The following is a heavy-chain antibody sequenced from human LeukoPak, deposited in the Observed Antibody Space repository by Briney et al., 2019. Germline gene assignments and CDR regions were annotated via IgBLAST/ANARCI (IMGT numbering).Heavy chain of an antibody. V-gene: IGHV3-11*01. D-gene: IGHD6-13*01. Sequence: PGGSLRLSCAASGFTFSDYYMSWIRQAPGKGLEWVSYISSSGSTIYYADSVKGRFTISRDNAKNSLYLQMNSLRAEDTAVYYCARDRSIAAVRGSFDPWGQGTLVTVSS. J-gene: IGHJ5*02. CDR1: GFTFSDYY. CDR3: ARDRSIAAVRGSFDP. CDR2: ISSSGSTI.